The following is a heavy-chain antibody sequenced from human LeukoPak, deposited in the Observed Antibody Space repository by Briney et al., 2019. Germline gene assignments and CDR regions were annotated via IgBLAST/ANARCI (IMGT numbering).Heavy chain of an antibody. D-gene: IGHD1-26*01. V-gene: IGHV4-34*01. J-gene: IGHJ4*02. CDR1: GFTFSSYS. CDR2: INHSGST. Sequence: PGGSLRLSSAASGFTFSSYSMNWIRQPPGKGLEWIGEINHSGSTNYNPSLKSRVTISVDTSKNQFSLKLSSVTAADTAVYYCARGLVGATPFDYWGQGTLVTVSS. CDR3: ARGLVGATPFDY.